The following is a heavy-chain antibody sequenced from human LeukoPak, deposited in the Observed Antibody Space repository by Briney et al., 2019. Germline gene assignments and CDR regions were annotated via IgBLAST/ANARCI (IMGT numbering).Heavy chain of an antibody. Sequence: GGSLRLSCATSGFNIRVDYVNWVRQAPGKGLEWVSVLYPNDTTYYADSVKGRFAVSRDSSRNTLYLQMNNLKVDDTAIYYCARNYAWFGELSLGNWGQGTLVTVSS. D-gene: IGHD3-10*01. CDR3: ARNYAWFGELSLGN. CDR2: LYPNDTT. CDR1: GFNIRVDY. J-gene: IGHJ4*02. V-gene: IGHV3-53*01.